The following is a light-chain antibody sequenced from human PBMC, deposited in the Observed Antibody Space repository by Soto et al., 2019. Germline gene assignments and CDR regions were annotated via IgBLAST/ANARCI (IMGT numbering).Light chain of an antibody. CDR2: GAS. J-gene: IGKJ4*01. Sequence: EIVLTHSPGTLSLSPGERATLSCRASQSVSSNYLAWYQQKPGQAPRLLIYGASSRATGIPDRFSGSGSGTDFTLTISRLEPEDFAVYYCQQYDSSPLTFGGGTKVEIK. V-gene: IGKV3-20*01. CDR1: QSVSSNY. CDR3: QQYDSSPLT.